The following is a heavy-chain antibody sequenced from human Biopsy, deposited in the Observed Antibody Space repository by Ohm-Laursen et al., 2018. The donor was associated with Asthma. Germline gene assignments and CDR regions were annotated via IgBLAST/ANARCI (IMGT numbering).Heavy chain of an antibody. Sequence: AASVKVSCNASGYTFISYAIHWVRQAPGQRLERMGRINAGNGNTKYSQKFQGRVTISRDTSASTAYMDLSSLRSEDTAVYYCARTYYDFLTGQVNDAFAMWGQGTMVTVSS. D-gene: IGHD3-9*01. J-gene: IGHJ3*02. CDR3: ARTYYDFLTGQVNDAFAM. CDR2: INAGNGNT. V-gene: IGHV1-3*01. CDR1: GYTFISYA.